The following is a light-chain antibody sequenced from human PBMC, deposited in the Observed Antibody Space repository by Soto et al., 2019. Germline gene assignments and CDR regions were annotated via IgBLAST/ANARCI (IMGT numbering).Light chain of an antibody. CDR2: AAS. J-gene: IGKJ5*01. CDR3: QPSYSTLAT. V-gene: IGKV1-39*01. Sequence: IHMALSPGYLAASVGDRVTITGQARDSMSSDLNWYQQKPGKSLKLLIYAASSLQRGVPSRFSGRGSGTDFTLTISSLQPEGIATYYCQPSYSTLATSGQGTRLEIK. CDR1: DSMSSD.